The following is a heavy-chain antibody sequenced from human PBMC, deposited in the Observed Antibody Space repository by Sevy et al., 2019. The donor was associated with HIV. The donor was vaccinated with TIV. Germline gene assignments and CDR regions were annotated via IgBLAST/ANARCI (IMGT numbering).Heavy chain of an antibody. CDR2: IYREGTT. Sequence: GGCLRLSCAASGFLVSDDYMNWVRQAPGKGLEWVSVIYREGTTYYADAVKGRFTISREDSKNTLYLQMNSLRAEDTAVYYCARDPGITNGMSVWGQGTTVTSP. CDR3: ARDPGITNGMSV. J-gene: IGHJ6*02. D-gene: IGHD1-20*01. CDR1: GFLVSDDY. V-gene: IGHV3-53*01.